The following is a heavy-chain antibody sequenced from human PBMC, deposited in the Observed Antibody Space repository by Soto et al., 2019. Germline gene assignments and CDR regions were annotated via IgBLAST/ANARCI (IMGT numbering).Heavy chain of an antibody. J-gene: IGHJ4*02. CDR1: GFTFTSSA. CDR2: IAVGSGYT. V-gene: IGHV1-58*01. CDR3: AADATAWQQMVPSDY. D-gene: IGHD2-8*01. Sequence: SVKVSCKASGFTFTSSAFQWVRQARGQRLEWIGWIAVGSGYTNYAQRFQARVTLTRDMSKATTYMELSRLTSEDTAIYYCAADATAWQQMVPSDYWGQGTLVTVSS.